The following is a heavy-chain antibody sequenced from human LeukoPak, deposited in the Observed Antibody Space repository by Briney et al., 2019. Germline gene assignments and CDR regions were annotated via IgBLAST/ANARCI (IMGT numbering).Heavy chain of an antibody. CDR2: IYYSGST. CDR1: GCSISSHY. CDR3: ARERYSNSWFIDY. Sequence: SETLSLTCTVSGCSISSHYWNWIRQPPGKGLEWIGYIYYSGSTNYNPSLESRVTISVDTSKNQFSLKLTSVTAADTAVYYCARERYSNSWFIDYWGQGTLVTVSS. D-gene: IGHD6-13*01. J-gene: IGHJ4*02. V-gene: IGHV4-59*11.